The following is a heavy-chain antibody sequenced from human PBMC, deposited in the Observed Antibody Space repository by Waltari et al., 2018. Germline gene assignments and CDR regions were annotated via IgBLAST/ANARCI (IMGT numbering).Heavy chain of an antibody. D-gene: IGHD2-15*01. CDR3: GKVLSGGGKSYGLDV. J-gene: IGHJ6*02. Sequence: EVQLVGSGGGLVKPGGSLRLSCAASGFTFRSYTMNWVRQAPGKGLEWVSSISSGSSYIYYADSVKGRFTIARDNAKNTLYLQMSSLRVEDTAVYYCGKVLSGGGKSYGLDVWGQGTTVTVSS. CDR1: GFTFRSYT. CDR2: ISSGSSYI. V-gene: IGHV3-21*04.